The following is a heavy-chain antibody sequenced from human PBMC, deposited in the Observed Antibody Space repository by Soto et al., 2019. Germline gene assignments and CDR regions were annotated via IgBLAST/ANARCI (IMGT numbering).Heavy chain of an antibody. J-gene: IGHJ4*02. Sequence: GGSLRLSCAASGFTFSTYSVNWVRQAPGKGLEWVSSISTSSNYIYYADSVKGRFTISRDNAKNSLYLQMNSLRAEDTAVYYCARGYDFWSGYFTFFDYWGQGTLVTVSS. V-gene: IGHV3-21*01. CDR2: ISTSSNYI. CDR1: GFTFSTYS. D-gene: IGHD3-3*01. CDR3: ARGYDFWSGYFTFFDY.